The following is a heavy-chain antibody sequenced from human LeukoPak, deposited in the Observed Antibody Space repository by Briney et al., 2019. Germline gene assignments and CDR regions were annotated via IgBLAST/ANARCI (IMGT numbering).Heavy chain of an antibody. CDR1: GGSISSYY. CDR2: IYTSGST. V-gene: IGHV4-4*07. CDR3: ARAGDSSGYEYYFDY. J-gene: IGHJ4*02. Sequence: KPSETLSLTCTVSGGSISSYYWSWIRQPAGKGLECIGRIYTSGSTTYNPSLKSRVTMSVDTSKNQFSLKLSSVTAADTAVYYCARAGDSSGYEYYFDYWGQGTLVTVSS. D-gene: IGHD3-22*01.